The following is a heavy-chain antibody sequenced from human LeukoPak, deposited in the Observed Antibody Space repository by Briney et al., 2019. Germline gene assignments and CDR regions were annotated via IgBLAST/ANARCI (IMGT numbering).Heavy chain of an antibody. Sequence: GGSLRLSCAASGFTFSSSAMSWVRQAPGKGLEWVSAISNNGGYTYYADSVQGRFTISRDNSKSTLCLQMNSLRAEDTAVYYCARYNQVNDYFDYWGQGTLVTVSS. V-gene: IGHV3-23*01. CDR1: GFTFSSSA. J-gene: IGHJ4*02. D-gene: IGHD5-12*01. CDR2: ISNNGGYT. CDR3: ARYNQVNDYFDY.